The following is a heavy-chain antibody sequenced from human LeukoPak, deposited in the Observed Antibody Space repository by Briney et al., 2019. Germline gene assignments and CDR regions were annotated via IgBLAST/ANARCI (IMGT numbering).Heavy chain of an antibody. J-gene: IGHJ6*03. CDR1: GFTFRSHA. D-gene: IGHD2-2*01. Sequence: QSGGSLRLSCAASGFTFRSHALNWVRQAPGKGLEWVSAISSTGGSTYYADSVKGRFTISRDNSKNTLSLLMNSLRAEDTATYYCAKDPGVVPVHYMDAWGKGTTVTVAS. CDR2: ISSTGGST. V-gene: IGHV3-23*01. CDR3: AKDPGVVPVHYMDA.